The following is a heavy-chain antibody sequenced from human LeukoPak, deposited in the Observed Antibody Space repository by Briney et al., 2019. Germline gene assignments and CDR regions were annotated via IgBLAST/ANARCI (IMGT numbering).Heavy chain of an antibody. Sequence: GGSLRLSCAASGFTFSSYAMSWVRQAPGKGLEWVSLISGSGYSTYYADSVKGRFTISRDNSKNTLFLQMNSLRAEDTAVYYCAKDLSYALDYWGQGTLVTVSS. J-gene: IGHJ4*02. CDR3: AKDLSYALDY. D-gene: IGHD2-2*01. CDR1: GFTFSSYA. CDR2: ISGSGYST. V-gene: IGHV3-23*01.